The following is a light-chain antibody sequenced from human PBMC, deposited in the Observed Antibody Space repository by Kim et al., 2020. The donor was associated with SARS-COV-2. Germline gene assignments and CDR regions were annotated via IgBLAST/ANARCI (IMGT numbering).Light chain of an antibody. J-gene: IGKJ5*01. V-gene: IGKV2-28*01. CDR2: LGS. CDR3: MQALQTPIT. Sequence: DIVMTQSPLSLPVTRGEPASISCRSSQSLLHSNGYNYLDWYLQKPGQSRQVLIYLGSNRASGVPDRFSGSGSGTDFTLKISRVEAEDVWVYYCMQALQTPITFGQGTRLEIK. CDR1: QSLLHSNGYNY.